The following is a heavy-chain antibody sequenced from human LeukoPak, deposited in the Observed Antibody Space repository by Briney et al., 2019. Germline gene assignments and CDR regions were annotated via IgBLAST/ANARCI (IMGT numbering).Heavy chain of an antibody. D-gene: IGHD3-10*01. V-gene: IGHV1-2*02. CDR1: GGTFSSYA. Sequence: ASVKVSCKASGGTFSSYAISWVRQAPGQGLEWMGWINPNSGGTNYAQKFQGRVTMTRDTSISTAYMGLSRLRSDDTAVYYCARDHPQLLFDIWGQGTMVTVSS. CDR3: ARDHPQLLFDI. J-gene: IGHJ3*02. CDR2: INPNSGGT.